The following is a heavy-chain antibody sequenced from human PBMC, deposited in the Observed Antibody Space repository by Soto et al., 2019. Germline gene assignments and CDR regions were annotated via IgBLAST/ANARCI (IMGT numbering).Heavy chain of an antibody. CDR3: TTLGHYYYRRSLDV. CDR1: GFTFSNAW. V-gene: IGHV3-15*07. CDR2: IKSKTDGGTT. Sequence: EVQLVESGGGLVKPGGSLRLSCAASGFTFSNAWMNWVRQTPGKGLEWVGRIKSKTDGGTTDYAAPVKGRFTISRDDSKNTLYLQLNSLKTEDTAVYYCTTLGHYYYRRSLDVWGQGTTVTVSS. J-gene: IGHJ6*02. D-gene: IGHD3-22*01.